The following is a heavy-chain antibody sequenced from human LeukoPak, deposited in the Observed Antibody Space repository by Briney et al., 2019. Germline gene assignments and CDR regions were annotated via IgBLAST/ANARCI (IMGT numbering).Heavy chain of an antibody. J-gene: IGHJ4*02. D-gene: IGHD3-9*01. CDR1: GYTFTSYD. CDR2: MNPNSGNT. CDR3: ARGARQDLRYFDWLGPDY. V-gene: IGHV1-8*01. Sequence: GASVKVSCKASGYTFTSYDINWVRQATGQGLEWMGWMNPNSGNTGYAQKFQGGVTMTRNTSISTAYMELSSLRSEDTAVYYCARGARQDLRYFDWLGPDYWGQGTLVTVSS.